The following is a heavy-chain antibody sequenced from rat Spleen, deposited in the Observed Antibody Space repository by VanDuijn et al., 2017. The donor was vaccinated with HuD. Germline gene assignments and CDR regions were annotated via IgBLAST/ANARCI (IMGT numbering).Heavy chain of an antibody. J-gene: IGHJ3*01. CDR1: GFTFSNYG. CDR3: ATDSGGYRNWFAY. Sequence: EVQLVESGGGLVQPGRSLKLSCAASGFTFSNYGMHWIRQAPTKGLEWVASISPSGGSTYYRDSVKGRFTISRDNAKSTLYLQMDSLRSEDTATYYCATDSGGYRNWFAYWGQGTLVTVSS. V-gene: IGHV5-19*01. CDR2: ISPSGGST. D-gene: IGHD1-11*01.